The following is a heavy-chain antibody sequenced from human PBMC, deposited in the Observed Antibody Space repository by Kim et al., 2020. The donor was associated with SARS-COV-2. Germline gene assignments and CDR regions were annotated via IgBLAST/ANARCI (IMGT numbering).Heavy chain of an antibody. D-gene: IGHD2-15*01. CDR1: GGSISSSNW. V-gene: IGHV4-4*02. CDR2: IYHSGST. J-gene: IGHJ6*02. CDR3: ARDRPFVVVVAATPLYYYYGMDV. Sequence: SETLSLTCAVSGGSISSSNWWSWVRQPPGKGLEWIGEIYHSGSTNYNPSLKSRVTISVDKSKNQFSLKLSSVTAADTAVYYCARDRPFVVVVAATPLYYYYGMDVWGQGTTVTVSS.